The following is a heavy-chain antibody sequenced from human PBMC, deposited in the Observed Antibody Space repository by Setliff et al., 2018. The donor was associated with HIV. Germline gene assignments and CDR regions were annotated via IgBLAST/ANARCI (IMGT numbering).Heavy chain of an antibody. D-gene: IGHD3-3*01. CDR2: IFYSGIT. J-gene: IGHJ3*02. CDR3: ARSKTFYDFWGGYYSHGAFKI. V-gene: IGHV4-34*12. CDR1: GGSFTGYY. Sequence: SQTLSLTCAVCGGSFTGYYWSWIRQPPGKGLEWIGSIFYSGITYYNPSLKSRVTISVDTSKNQFSLNLTSVTAADTAVYYCARSKTFYDFWGGYYSHGAFKIWGLGTMVTVSS.